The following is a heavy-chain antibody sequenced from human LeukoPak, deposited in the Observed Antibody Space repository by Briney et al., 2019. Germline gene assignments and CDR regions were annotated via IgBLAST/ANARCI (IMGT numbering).Heavy chain of an antibody. J-gene: IGHJ6*02. CDR3: ARDRDVEMATIRGTPRFRYYYGKDV. Sequence: GGSLRLSCAASGLIFSSYDMHWVRQAPGKGLEWVAAISNDRGQNLDYADSVKGRFTISGDNSMNTLYLQMNSLRHDDMAVYYCARDRDVEMATIRGTPRFRYYYGKDVWGQGTTVTVSS. V-gene: IGHV3-30-3*01. D-gene: IGHD5-24*01. CDR1: GLIFSSYD. CDR2: ISNDRGQNL.